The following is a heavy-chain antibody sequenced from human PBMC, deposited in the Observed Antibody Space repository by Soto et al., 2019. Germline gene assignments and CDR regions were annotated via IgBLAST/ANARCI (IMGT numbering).Heavy chain of an antibody. V-gene: IGHV3-7*01. CDR3: ARARVFPYLPHNWFDP. CDR2: IKRDGSEK. Sequence: GGSLRLSCAASGFTFSSYWMSWVRQAPGKGLEWVANIKRDGSEKYYVDSVKGRFTISRDNAKNSLYLQMNSLRAEDTAVYYCARARVFPYLPHNWFDPWGQGTLVTVSS. D-gene: IGHD2-2*01. CDR1: GFTFSSYW. J-gene: IGHJ5*02.